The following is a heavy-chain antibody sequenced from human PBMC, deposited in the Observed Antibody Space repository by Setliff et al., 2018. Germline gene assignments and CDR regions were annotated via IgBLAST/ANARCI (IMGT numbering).Heavy chain of an antibody. CDR2: IRGSGGST. V-gene: IGHV3-23*01. J-gene: IGHJ5*01. D-gene: IGHD4-17*01. CDR3: AKDPNGDYVGAFDS. Sequence: GGSLRLSCVASGLTFSSYAMTWVRQAPGKGLEWLSAIRGSGGSTLYADSVEGRFTISRDNSQNTLYLQMNSLRVEDTAVYYCAKDPNGDYVGAFDSWGHGTLVTVS. CDR1: GLTFSSYA.